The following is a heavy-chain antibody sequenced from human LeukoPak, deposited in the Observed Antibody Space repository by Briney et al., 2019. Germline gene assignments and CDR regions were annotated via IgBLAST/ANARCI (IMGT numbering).Heavy chain of an antibody. CDR2: IYSDNT. J-gene: IGHJ4*02. CDR3: ARRAGAYSQPYDY. V-gene: IGHV3-53*01. CDR1: GFTVSSNS. D-gene: IGHD4/OR15-4a*01. Sequence: GGSLRLSCTVSGFTVSSNSMSWVRQDPGKGLEWVSFIYSDNTHYSDSVKGRFTISRDNSKNTLYLQMNSLRAEDTAVYYCARRAGAYSQPYDYWGQGTLVTVSS.